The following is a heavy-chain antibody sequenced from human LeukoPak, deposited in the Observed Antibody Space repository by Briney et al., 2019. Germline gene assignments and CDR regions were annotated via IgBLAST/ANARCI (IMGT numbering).Heavy chain of an antibody. Sequence: PSETLSLTCTVSGGSISSYYWSWIRQPPGKGLEWIGYIYYSGSTNYNPSLKSRVTISVDTSKNQFSLKLSSVTAADTAVYYCARGGVSSWYWFDHWGQGTLVTVSS. CDR2: IYYSGST. CDR1: GGSISSYY. CDR3: ARGGVSSWYWFDH. J-gene: IGHJ5*02. V-gene: IGHV4-59*01. D-gene: IGHD6-13*01.